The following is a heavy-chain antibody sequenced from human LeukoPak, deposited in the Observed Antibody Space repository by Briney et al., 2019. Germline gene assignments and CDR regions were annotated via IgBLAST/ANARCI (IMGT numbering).Heavy chain of an antibody. CDR2: IYYSGMN. CDR3: ARGGNPWNFDV. Sequence: PSETLSLTCTVSGGSISSYYWTWIQQPPGKALGWIGYIYYSGMNSYNPLLKSRVTMSVDTSKNQFSLKLSSVTAADTAVYYCARGGNPWNFDVWGRGTRLTVSS. CDR1: GGSISSYY. V-gene: IGHV4-59*01. J-gene: IGHJ2*01. D-gene: IGHD1-14*01.